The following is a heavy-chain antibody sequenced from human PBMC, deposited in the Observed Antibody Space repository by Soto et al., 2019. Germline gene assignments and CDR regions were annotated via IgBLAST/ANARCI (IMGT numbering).Heavy chain of an antibody. D-gene: IGHD6-6*01. CDR2: ISSSSSYI. Sequence: GGSLRLSCAASGFTFSSYSMNWVRQAPGKGLEWVSSISSSSSYIYYADSVKGRFTISRDNAKNSLYLQMNSLRAEDTAVYYCARDLGIAARPGYYGMDVWGQGTTGTVSS. CDR3: ARDLGIAARPGYYGMDV. CDR1: GFTFSSYS. V-gene: IGHV3-21*01. J-gene: IGHJ6*02.